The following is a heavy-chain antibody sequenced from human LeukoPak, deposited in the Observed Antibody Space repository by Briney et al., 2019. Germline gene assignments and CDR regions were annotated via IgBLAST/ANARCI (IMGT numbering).Heavy chain of an antibody. Sequence: SETLSLTCTVSGGFINSYFGSWIRQPAGKGLEWIGRIDSSGNTNYSPSLRSRVIMLADTSKNHCSLQLSSVTAADKAVYYCERDRNWLQGGGTDYWGQGTLATVSS. CDR3: ERDRNWLQGGGTDY. V-gene: IGHV4-4*07. CDR2: IDSSGNT. CDR1: GGFINSYF. J-gene: IGHJ4*02. D-gene: IGHD5-24*01.